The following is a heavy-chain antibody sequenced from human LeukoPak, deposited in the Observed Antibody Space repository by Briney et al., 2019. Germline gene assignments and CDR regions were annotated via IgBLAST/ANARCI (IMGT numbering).Heavy chain of an antibody. CDR2: ISSSSYI. J-gene: IGHJ5*02. CDR1: GFTFSSYS. V-gene: IGHV3-21*01. CDR3: ARDLGYCSGGSCYRSWFDP. Sequence: GGSVRLSCAASGFTFSSYSMNWVRQAPGKGLEWVSSISSSSYIYYADSVKGRFTISRDNAKNSLYLQMNSLRAEDTAVYYCARDLGYCSGGSCYRSWFDPWGQGTLVTVSS. D-gene: IGHD2-15*01.